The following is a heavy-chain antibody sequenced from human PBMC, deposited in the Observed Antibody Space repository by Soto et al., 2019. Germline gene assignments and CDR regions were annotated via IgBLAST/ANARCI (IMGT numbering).Heavy chain of an antibody. CDR1: GFTFSSYW. D-gene: IGHD3-10*01. CDR3: ARDMGIWFGELVGWFDP. CDR2: IKQDGSEK. Sequence: EVQLVESGGGLVQPGGSLRLSCAASGFTFSSYWMSWVRQAPGKGLEWVANIKQDGSEKYYVDSVKGRFTISRDNAKNSLYLQMNSLRAEDTAVYYCARDMGIWFGELVGWFDPWGQGTLVTASS. V-gene: IGHV3-7*01. J-gene: IGHJ5*02.